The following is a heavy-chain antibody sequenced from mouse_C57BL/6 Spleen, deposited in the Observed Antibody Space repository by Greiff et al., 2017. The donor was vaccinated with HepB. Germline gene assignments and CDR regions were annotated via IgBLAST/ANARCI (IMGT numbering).Heavy chain of an antibody. CDR1: GYSITSGYY. CDR3: ARGDYYGSSYFDY. Sequence: VQLKESGPGLVKPSQSLSLPCSVTGYSITSGYYWNWIRQFPGNKLEWMGYISYDGSNNYNPSLKNRIAITRNTSKNQFFLKLNSVTTEDTATYYCARGDYYGSSYFDYWGQGTTLTVSS. D-gene: IGHD1-1*01. CDR2: ISYDGSN. J-gene: IGHJ2*01. V-gene: IGHV3-6*01.